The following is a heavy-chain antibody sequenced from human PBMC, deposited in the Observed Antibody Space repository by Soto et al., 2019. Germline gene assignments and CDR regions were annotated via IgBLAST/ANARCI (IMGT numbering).Heavy chain of an antibody. CDR1: EGTFNSYA. J-gene: IGHJ4*02. D-gene: IGHD6-13*01. CDR3: ASGASRWYPYFFDS. Sequence: QAQVVQSGAEVRNPGSSVKLSCKASEGTFNSYAIAWVRQAPGQGLEWMGGIIPYYNTLNYAQKFQDRVTITAYDSTNTVYMVLSSLRSDDTAVYFCASGASRWYPYFFDSWGQGRLVTVSS. V-gene: IGHV1-69*01. CDR2: IIPYYNTL.